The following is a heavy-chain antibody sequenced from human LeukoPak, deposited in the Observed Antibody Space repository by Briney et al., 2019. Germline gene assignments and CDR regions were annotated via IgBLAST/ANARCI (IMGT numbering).Heavy chain of an antibody. D-gene: IGHD6-19*01. J-gene: IGHJ4*02. Sequence: GGSLRLSCAASGFTFSSYEMNWVRQAPGKGLEWDSYISSSGSTIYYADSVKGRFTISRDNAKNSLYLQMNSLRAEDTAVYYCARRGSSGWYSDYWGQGTLVTVSS. CDR3: ARRGSSGWYSDY. CDR1: GFTFSSYE. CDR2: ISSSGSTI. V-gene: IGHV3-48*03.